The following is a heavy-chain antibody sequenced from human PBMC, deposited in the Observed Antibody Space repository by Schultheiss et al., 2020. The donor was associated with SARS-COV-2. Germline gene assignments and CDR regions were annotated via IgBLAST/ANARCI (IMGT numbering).Heavy chain of an antibody. CDR2: ISGSGGST. CDR3: ARDCGIASAGIDY. CDR1: GFTFSSYA. D-gene: IGHD6-13*01. J-gene: IGHJ4*02. V-gene: IGHV3-23*01. Sequence: GGSLRLSCAASGFTFSSYALHWVRRAPGKGLEWVSAISGSGGSTYYADSVKGRFTISRDNAKNTLYLQMNSLRAEDTAVYYCARDCGIASAGIDYWGQGTLVTVSS.